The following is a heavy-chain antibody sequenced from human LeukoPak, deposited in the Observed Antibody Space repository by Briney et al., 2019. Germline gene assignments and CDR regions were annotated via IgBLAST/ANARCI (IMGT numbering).Heavy chain of an antibody. CDR3: ARGPAGTYYYYYMDV. V-gene: IGHV3-53*01. CDR1: GFTVSSNY. J-gene: IGHJ6*03. CDR2: IYIGGTT. D-gene: IGHD6-13*01. Sequence: PGGSLRLSCAASGFTVSSNYMSWVRQAPGKGREWVSVIYIGGTTYYADSVKGRFTISRDNSKNTLYLQMNSLRAEDTAVYYCARGPAGTYYYYYMDVWGKGTTVTISS.